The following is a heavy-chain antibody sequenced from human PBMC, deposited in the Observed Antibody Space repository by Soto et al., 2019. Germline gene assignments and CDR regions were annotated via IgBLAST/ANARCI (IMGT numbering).Heavy chain of an antibody. J-gene: IGHJ5*02. CDR1: GESISSTNW. CDR2: IHPRGNT. CDR3: ARVRQGCSSASCYFDP. D-gene: IGHD2-2*01. V-gene: IGHV4-4*02. Sequence: QVQLQESGPGLVKPSGTLSLTCAVSGESISSTNWWNWVRQPPGKGLEWIGEIHPRGNTNYNPALKSRVTISVDKSKNQFSLKMNFVTAADTAVYYCARVRQGCSSASCYFDPWGHGTLGNVSS.